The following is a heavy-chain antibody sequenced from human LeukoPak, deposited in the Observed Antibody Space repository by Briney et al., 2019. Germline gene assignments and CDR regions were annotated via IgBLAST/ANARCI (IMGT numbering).Heavy chain of an antibody. Sequence: GGSLRLSCAASGFTFSSYGMHWVPQAPGKGLEWVAVISYDGSNKYYADSVKGRFTISRDNSKNTLYLQMNSLRAEETAVYYCAKDPGLGYCSGGSCYYYYYGMDVWGQGTTVTVSS. CDR2: ISYDGSNK. V-gene: IGHV3-30*18. D-gene: IGHD2-15*01. CDR3: AKDPGLGYCSGGSCYYYYYGMDV. CDR1: GFTFSSYG. J-gene: IGHJ6*02.